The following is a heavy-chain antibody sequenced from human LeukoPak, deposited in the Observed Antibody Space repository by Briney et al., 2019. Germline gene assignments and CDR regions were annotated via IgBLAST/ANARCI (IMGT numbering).Heavy chain of an antibody. CDR1: GFTFSSYW. V-gene: IGHV3-74*01. J-gene: IGHJ4*02. D-gene: IGHD6-13*01. Sequence: PGGSLRLSSAASGFTFSSYWMHWVRHGPGKGLVWVSRMNSDESITSYADSVKGRFTISRDNAKNTLYLQINSLRAEDTAVYYCARSKYTGSWFDYWGQGTLVSVSS. CDR3: ARSKYTGSWFDY. CDR2: MNSDESIT.